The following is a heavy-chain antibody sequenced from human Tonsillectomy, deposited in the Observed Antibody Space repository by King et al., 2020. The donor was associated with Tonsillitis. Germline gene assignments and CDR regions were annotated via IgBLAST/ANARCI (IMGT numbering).Heavy chain of an antibody. CDR3: ARIGLDTTGWYLFY. D-gene: IGHD6-19*01. CDR2: IYYTGIT. J-gene: IGHJ4*02. CDR1: GGSISAYY. V-gene: IGHV4-59*08. Sequence: VQLQESGPGLVKPSETLSLTCTVSGGSISAYYWSWIRQPPGKGLEWIGYIYYTGITNYNPSLKSRVTISLDTSETQFSLILSSVTAADTAVYYCARIGLDTTGWYLFYWGQGTLVTVSS.